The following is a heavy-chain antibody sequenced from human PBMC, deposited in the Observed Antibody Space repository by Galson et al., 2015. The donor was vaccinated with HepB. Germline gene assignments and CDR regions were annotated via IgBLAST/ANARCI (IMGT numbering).Heavy chain of an antibody. CDR2: ISSSSSYT. CDR1: GFTFSSYA. V-gene: IGHV3-11*06. Sequence: SLRLSCAASGFTFSSYAMSWVRQAPGKGLEWVSYISSSSSYTNYADSVKGRFTISRDNAKNSLYLQMNSLRAEDTAVYYCARDPIGFGERFDPWGQGTLVTVSS. D-gene: IGHD3-10*01. CDR3: ARDPIGFGERFDP. J-gene: IGHJ5*02.